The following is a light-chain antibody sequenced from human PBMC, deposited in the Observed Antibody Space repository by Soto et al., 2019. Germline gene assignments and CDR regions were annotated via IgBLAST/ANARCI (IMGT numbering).Light chain of an antibody. CDR3: SSYTSSSTSFV. V-gene: IGLV2-14*01. CDR2: EVS. CDR1: SSDVGGYKY. J-gene: IGLJ1*01. Sequence: QSALTQPASVSGSPGQSITISCTGTSSDVGGYKYVSWYQQHPGKAPKLLIYEVSNRPSGVSNRFSGSKSGNTASLTISGLQAEDEADYYCSSYTSSSTSFVFGTGTRSPS.